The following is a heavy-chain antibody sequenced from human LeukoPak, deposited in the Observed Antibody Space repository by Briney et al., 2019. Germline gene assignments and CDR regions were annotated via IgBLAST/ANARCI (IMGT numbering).Heavy chain of an antibody. Sequence: GGSLRLSCSASGFTFSAYAMYWVRQAPGKGLEWVAVISYDGSNKYYADSVKGRFTISRDNSKNTLYLQMNSLRAEDTAVYYCAREKLPETSYYYYYGMDVWGQGTTVTVSS. J-gene: IGHJ6*02. D-gene: IGHD1-1*01. CDR3: AREKLPETSYYYYYGMDV. CDR1: GFTFSAYA. V-gene: IGHV3-30-3*01. CDR2: ISYDGSNK.